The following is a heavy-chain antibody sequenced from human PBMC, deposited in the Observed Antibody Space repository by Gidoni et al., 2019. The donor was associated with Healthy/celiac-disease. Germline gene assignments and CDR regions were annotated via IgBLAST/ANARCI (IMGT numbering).Heavy chain of an antibody. CDR3: AKGHGVVRGKFDY. D-gene: IGHD3-10*01. V-gene: IGHV3-9*01. J-gene: IGHJ4*02. Sequence: EVQLVESGGGLVQPGRSLRLSCAASGFTFDDYAMHWVRQAPGKGLEWVSGISWNSGSIGYADSVKGRFTISRDNAKNSLYLQMNSLRAEDTALYYCAKGHGVVRGKFDYWGQGTLVTVSS. CDR2: ISWNSGSI. CDR1: GFTFDDYA.